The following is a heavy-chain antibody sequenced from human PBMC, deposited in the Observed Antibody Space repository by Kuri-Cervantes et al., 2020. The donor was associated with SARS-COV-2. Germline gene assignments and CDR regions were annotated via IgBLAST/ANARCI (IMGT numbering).Heavy chain of an antibody. CDR1: GFTFSSYA. CDR2: INSDGSST. J-gene: IGHJ4*02. Sequence: GESLKISCAASGFTFSSYAMSWVRQAPGKGLVWVSRINSDGSSTSYAASVKRRFTISRDNDKNTLYLQMNSLRAEDTAVYYCARDRTILDYFDYWGQGTLVTVSS. D-gene: IGHD3-9*01. V-gene: IGHV3-74*01. CDR3: ARDRTILDYFDY.